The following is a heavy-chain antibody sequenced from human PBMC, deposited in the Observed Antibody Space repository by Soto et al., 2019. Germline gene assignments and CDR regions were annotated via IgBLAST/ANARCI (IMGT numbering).Heavy chain of an antibody. Sequence: GGSLRLSCAGSGFTFSSYAMSWVRQAPGKGLEWVSAISGSGGSTNYAASVKGRFTISRDNSKNTLYLQMNSLRAEDTAVYYCAKDLYGVDFWSQGTLVTVSS. J-gene: IGHJ4*02. CDR2: ISGSGGST. V-gene: IGHV3-23*01. CDR3: AKDLYGVDF. CDR1: GFTFSSYA. D-gene: IGHD3-10*01.